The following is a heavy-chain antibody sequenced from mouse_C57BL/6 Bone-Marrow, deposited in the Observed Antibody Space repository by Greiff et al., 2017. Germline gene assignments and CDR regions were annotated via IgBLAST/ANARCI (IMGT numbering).Heavy chain of an antibody. V-gene: IGHV1-18*01. CDR3: ARGESTMVTTPYYFDF. J-gene: IGHJ2*01. CDR2: INPNNGGT. Sequence: VQLQQPGAELVKPGASVKIPCKASGYTFTDYNMDWVKQSHGKSLEWIGDINPNNGGTIYNQKFKGKATLTVDKSSSTAYMELRSLTSEDTAVYYCARGESTMVTTPYYFDFWGQGTTLTVSS. D-gene: IGHD2-2*01. CDR1: GYTFTDYN.